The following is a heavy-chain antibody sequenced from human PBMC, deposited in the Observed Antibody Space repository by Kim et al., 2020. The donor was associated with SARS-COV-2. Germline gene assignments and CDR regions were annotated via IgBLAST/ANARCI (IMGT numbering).Heavy chain of an antibody. Sequence: GGSLRLSCAASGFTFSSYGIHWVRQAPGKGLEWVAVISYDGSNKYYADPVKGRFTISRDNSKNTLFLQMNSLRAEDTALYYCAKDCYVSGTYYIHSYYY. D-gene: IGHD3-10*01. J-gene: IGHJ6*01. CDR2: ISYDGSNK. CDR1: GFTFSSYG. V-gene: IGHV3-30*18. CDR3: AKDCYVSGTYYIHSYYY.